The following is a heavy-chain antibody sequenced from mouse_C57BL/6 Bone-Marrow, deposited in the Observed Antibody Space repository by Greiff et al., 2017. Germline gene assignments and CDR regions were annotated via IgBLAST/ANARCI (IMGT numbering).Heavy chain of an antibody. CDR1: GYSFTGYY. CDR3: ARYDGSSSWFAY. J-gene: IGHJ3*01. D-gene: IGHD1-1*01. Sequence: VQLQQSGPELVKPGASVKISCKASGYSFTGYYMTWVKQSPEKSLEWIGEINPSTGGTTYNQKFKAKATLTVDKSSSTAYMQLKSLTSEDSAVYYCARYDGSSSWFAYWGQGTLVTVSA. V-gene: IGHV1-42*01. CDR2: INPSTGGT.